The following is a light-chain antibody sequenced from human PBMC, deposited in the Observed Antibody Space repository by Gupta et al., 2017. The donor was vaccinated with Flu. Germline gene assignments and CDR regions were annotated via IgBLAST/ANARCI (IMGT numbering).Light chain of an antibody. V-gene: IGKV3-11*01. CDR2: EAS. CDR1: QSVSTY. Sequence: ATLSLSPGERATLSCRASQSVSTYLAWYQQKPGQAPRLLIYEASNRATGIPARFSGSGSGTDFTLTISSREPEDFAVYYCLQRSNWPLYSFGQGTKLEI. CDR3: LQRSNWPLYS. J-gene: IGKJ2*01.